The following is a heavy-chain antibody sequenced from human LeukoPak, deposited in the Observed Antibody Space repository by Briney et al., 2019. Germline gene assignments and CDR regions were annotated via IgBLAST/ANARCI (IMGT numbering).Heavy chain of an antibody. V-gene: IGHV4-59*08. D-gene: IGHD5-12*01. CDR2: IYYSGST. J-gene: IGHJ4*02. CDR3: ARLQYSGYDTAYFDY. CDR1: GGSISSYY. Sequence: PSQTLSLTCTVSGGSISSYYWSWIRQPPGKGLEWIGYIYYSGSTNYNPSLKSRVTISVDTSKNQFSLKLSSVTAADTAVYYCARLQYSGYDTAYFDYWGQGTLVTVSS.